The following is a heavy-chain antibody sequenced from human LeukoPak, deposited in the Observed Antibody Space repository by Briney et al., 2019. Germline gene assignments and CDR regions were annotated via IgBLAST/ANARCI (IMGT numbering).Heavy chain of an antibody. V-gene: IGHV1-69*06. CDR3: ARADYDMQGEFDY. CDR2: IIPIFGTA. Sequence: GASVKVSCKAPGGTFSSYAISWVRQAPGQGLEWMGGIIPIFGTANYAQKFQGRVTITADKSTSTAYMELSSLRSEDTAVYYCARADYDMQGEFDYWGQGTLVTVSS. D-gene: IGHD3-9*01. CDR1: GGTFSSYA. J-gene: IGHJ4*02.